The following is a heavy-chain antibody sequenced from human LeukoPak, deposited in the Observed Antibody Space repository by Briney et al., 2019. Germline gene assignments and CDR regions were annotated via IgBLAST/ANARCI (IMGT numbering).Heavy chain of an antibody. CDR1: GFTFTSYS. CDR2: ISSSGSTI. V-gene: IGHV3-48*01. J-gene: IGHJ6*03. CDR3: ARKRLSTTSILTGSTYYYYMDV. D-gene: IGHD3-9*01. Sequence: GGSLRLSCAASGFTFTSYSMNWVRQAPGKGLEWVSYISSSGSTIYYADSVKGRFTISRDNAKNSLYLQMNSLRAEDTAVYCCARKRLSTTSILTGSTYYYYMDVWGKGTTVTVSS.